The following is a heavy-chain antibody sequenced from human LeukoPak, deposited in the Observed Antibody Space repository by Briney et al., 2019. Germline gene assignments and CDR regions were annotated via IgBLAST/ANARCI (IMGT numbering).Heavy chain of an antibody. J-gene: IGHJ4*02. D-gene: IGHD1-26*01. Sequence: PGGSLRLSCAASGFTFSSYAMSWVRQAPGKGLEWVSAISGSGGSTYYADSVKGRFTISRDNSKNTLYLQMNSLRAGDTAVYYCAKGREFSGSRPFDYWGQGTLVTVSS. CDR2: ISGSGGST. V-gene: IGHV3-23*01. CDR3: AKGREFSGSRPFDY. CDR1: GFTFSSYA.